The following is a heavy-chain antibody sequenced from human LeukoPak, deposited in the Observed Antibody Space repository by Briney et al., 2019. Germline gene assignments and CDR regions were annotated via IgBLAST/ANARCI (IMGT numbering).Heavy chain of an antibody. Sequence: PGGSLRLSCAASGFTVSSNYMSWVRQAPGKGLEWVSSISHSSSYIYYADSVKGRFTISRDNAKNSLYLQMNSLRAEDTAVYYCARAYRDAFDIWGQETMVTVSS. V-gene: IGHV3-21*01. CDR3: ARAYRDAFDI. CDR1: GFTVSSNY. CDR2: ISHSSSYI. J-gene: IGHJ3*02.